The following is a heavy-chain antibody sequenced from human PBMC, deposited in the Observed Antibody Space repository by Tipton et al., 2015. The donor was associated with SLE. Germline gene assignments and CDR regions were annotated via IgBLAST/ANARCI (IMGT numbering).Heavy chain of an antibody. CDR2: IYTSGST. CDR3: ARDRSSVSD. Sequence: TLSLTCTSSGGSISSGSYYWSWIRQPAGKGLEWIGHIYTSGSTNYNPSLKSRVTISIDTSKNQFSLKLTSVTAADTAVYFCARDRSSVSDWGQGTQVIVSP. J-gene: IGHJ4*02. CDR1: GGSISSGSYY. D-gene: IGHD5/OR15-5a*01. V-gene: IGHV4-61*09.